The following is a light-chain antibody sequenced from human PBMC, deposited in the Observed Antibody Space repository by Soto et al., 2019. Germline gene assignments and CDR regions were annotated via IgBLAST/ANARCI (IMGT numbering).Light chain of an antibody. V-gene: IGLV2-14*01. CDR2: EVT. CDR1: TSDIGGYNY. CDR3: RSHTSFSTLI. Sequence: SGLPQPASVSGSPGRSITSSCTGTTSDIGGYNYVSWYQQYPGKAPQLMIYEVTFRPSGVSSRFSGSKSGSTASLTISGLQAEDEADYYCRSHTSFSTLIFLGRTQLTVL. J-gene: IGLJ2*01.